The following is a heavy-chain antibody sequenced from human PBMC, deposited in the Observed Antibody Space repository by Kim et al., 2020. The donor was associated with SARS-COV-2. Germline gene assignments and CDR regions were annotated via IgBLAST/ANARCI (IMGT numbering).Heavy chain of an antibody. V-gene: IGHV4-31*03. D-gene: IGHD6-13*01. CDR1: GGSISSGGYY. CDR2: IYYSGST. Sequence: SETLSLTCTVSGGSISSGGYYWSWIRQHPGKGLEWIGYIYYSGSTYYNPSLKSRVTISVDTSKNQFSLKLSSVTAADTAVYYCARDRRIAAAARGYYYYGMDVWGQGTTVTVSS. CDR3: ARDRRIAAAARGYYYYGMDV. J-gene: IGHJ6*02.